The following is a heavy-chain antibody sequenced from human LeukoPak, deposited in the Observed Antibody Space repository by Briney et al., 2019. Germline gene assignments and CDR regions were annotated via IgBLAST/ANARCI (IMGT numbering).Heavy chain of an antibody. D-gene: IGHD1-26*01. CDR2: ISSSSSYI. J-gene: IGHJ4*02. CDR3: ARSREELLFFDY. V-gene: IGHV3-21*01. CDR1: GYTFSSYS. Sequence: SCKTSGYTFSSYSMNWVRQAQGKGLEWVSSISSSSSYIYYADSVKGRFTISRDNAKNSRYLQMNSLRAEDTAVYYCARSREELLFFDYWGQGNLVTVSS.